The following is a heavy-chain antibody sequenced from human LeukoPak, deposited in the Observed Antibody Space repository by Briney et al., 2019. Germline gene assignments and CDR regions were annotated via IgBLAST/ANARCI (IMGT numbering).Heavy chain of an antibody. CDR3: ARDYEHGSGDY. J-gene: IGHJ4*02. CDR2: IKEDGSEK. CDR1: GFTFSSHW. Sequence: GGSLRLSCAASGFTFSSHWMSWVRQAPGKGLEWMANIKEDGSEKYYVDSVKGRFTISRDNAKNSLYLQMNSLRAEDTAVYYCARDYEHGSGDYWGQGTLVAVSS. D-gene: IGHD3-16*01. V-gene: IGHV3-7*01.